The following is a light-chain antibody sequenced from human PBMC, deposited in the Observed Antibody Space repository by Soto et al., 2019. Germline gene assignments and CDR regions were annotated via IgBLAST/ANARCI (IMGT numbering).Light chain of an antibody. CDR1: QSVSYSSNNKNY. V-gene: IGKV4-1*01. Sequence: DIVMTQSPDSLAVSLGERATINCKSSQSVSYSSNNKNYLAWYQQKPGQPPKLLIYWASTRESGVPDRFSGSGSGTEFTLTISSLQAEDVAVYYCQQYYGTPFTFGPGTKVDIK. CDR2: WAS. J-gene: IGKJ3*01. CDR3: QQYYGTPFT.